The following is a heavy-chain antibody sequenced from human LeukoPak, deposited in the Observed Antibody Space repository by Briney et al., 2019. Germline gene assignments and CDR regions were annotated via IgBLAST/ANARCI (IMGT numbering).Heavy chain of an antibody. V-gene: IGHV4-38-2*02. Sequence: SETLSLTCTVSGYSISSGYYWGWIRQPPGKGLEWIGSVYYSGSTYYNPSLKSRVTISLDTSKNQFSLKLTSVTAADTAVYYCARSRIAAAPEYYFDSWGQGTLVTVSS. CDR2: VYYSGST. CDR3: ARSRIAAAPEYYFDS. D-gene: IGHD6-13*01. CDR1: GYSISSGYY. J-gene: IGHJ4*02.